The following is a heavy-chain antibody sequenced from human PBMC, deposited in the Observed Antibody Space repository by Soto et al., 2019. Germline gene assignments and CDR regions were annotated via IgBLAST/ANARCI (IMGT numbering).Heavy chain of an antibody. Sequence: SVKVSCKASGGTFSSYAISWLRQAPGQGLEWMGGIIPIFGTANYAQKFQGRVTITADESTSTAYMELSSLRSEDTAVYYCATTSSGYPLNGMDVWGQGTTVTVSS. CDR2: IIPIFGTA. CDR3: ATTSSGYPLNGMDV. J-gene: IGHJ6*02. V-gene: IGHV1-69*13. D-gene: IGHD3-22*01. CDR1: GGTFSSYA.